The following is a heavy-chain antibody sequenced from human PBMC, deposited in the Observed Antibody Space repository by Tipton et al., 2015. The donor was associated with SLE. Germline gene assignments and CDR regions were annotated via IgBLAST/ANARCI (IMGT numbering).Heavy chain of an antibody. Sequence: TLSLTCTVSGYSIGSGFYWGWIRQPPGKGLEWIGHIYHSGSSNYNPSLKSRVTISVDTSKNQFSLKLSSVTAADTAVYYCARAAGEIDYWGQGTLVTVSS. CDR2: IYHSGSS. CDR1: GYSIGSGFY. D-gene: IGHD3-10*01. J-gene: IGHJ4*02. CDR3: ARAAGEIDY. V-gene: IGHV4-38-2*02.